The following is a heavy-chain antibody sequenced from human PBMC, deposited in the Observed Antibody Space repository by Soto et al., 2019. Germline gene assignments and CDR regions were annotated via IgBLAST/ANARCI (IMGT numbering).Heavy chain of an antibody. D-gene: IGHD3-16*01. Sequence: QVQLQESGPGLVKPSQTLSLTCTVSGGSINDDLYYWSWIRQTPGKGLEWIGHIFSSGTTLYNPSLYCRLVLLVGTRQRLISKRVTSFTAADTAVYFCARGLRSFGYGDYYLYAMDVWGHGTTVIVSS. CDR2: IFSSGTT. CDR3: ARGLRSFGYGDYYLYAMDV. CDR1: GGSINDDLYY. V-gene: IGHV4-30-4*01. J-gene: IGHJ6*02.